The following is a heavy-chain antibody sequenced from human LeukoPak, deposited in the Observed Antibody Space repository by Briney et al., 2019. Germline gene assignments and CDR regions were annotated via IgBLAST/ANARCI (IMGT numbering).Heavy chain of an antibody. CDR2: IYGDGSS. CDR1: GLSVSSNY. J-gene: IGHJ4*02. CDR3: ARSFYDILIGYYQYFDY. Sequence: PGGSLRLSCVASGLSVSSNYMSWVRQAPGKGLEWVSVIYGDGSSYYAESVKGRFTTSRDNSKNTLYIQMNSLRAEDTAVYYCARSFYDILIGYYQYFDYWGQGTLVTVSS. D-gene: IGHD3-9*01. V-gene: IGHV3-66*01.